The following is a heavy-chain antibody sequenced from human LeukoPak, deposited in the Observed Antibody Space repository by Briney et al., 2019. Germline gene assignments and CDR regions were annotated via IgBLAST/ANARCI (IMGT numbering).Heavy chain of an antibody. D-gene: IGHD4-11*01. CDR3: ATDYSNFYGMDV. J-gene: IGHJ6*02. Sequence: SETLSLTCTVSGGSVNSGSYFWSWIRQPPGKGLEWIGYIQNGARTNYNPSLESRVTISVDSSKDQFPLRLSSVTAADTAVYYCATDYSNFYGMDVWGQGTTVTVSS. CDR2: IQNGART. CDR1: GGSVNSGSYF. V-gene: IGHV4-61*01.